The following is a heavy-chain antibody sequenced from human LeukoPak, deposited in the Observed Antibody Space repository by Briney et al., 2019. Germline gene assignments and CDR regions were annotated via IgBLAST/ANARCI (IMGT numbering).Heavy chain of an antibody. CDR3: AKAVMETHHAVDY. CDR2: ISGSGGST. Sequence: GGSLRLSCAASGFTFSNYAMSWVRQAPGKGLEWVSAISGSGGSTYSADSVKGRFAISRDNSKNTVHLQMNSLRAEDTAVYYCAKAVMETHHAVDYWSQGTLVTVSS. V-gene: IGHV3-23*01. J-gene: IGHJ4*02. CDR1: GFTFSNYA. D-gene: IGHD1-14*01.